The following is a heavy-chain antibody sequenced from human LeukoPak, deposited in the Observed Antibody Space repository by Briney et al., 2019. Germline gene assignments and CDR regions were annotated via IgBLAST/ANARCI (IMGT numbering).Heavy chain of an antibody. CDR2: ISAYNGNT. D-gene: IGHD5-18*01. V-gene: IGHV1-18*01. CDR3: ARGPWYSYGATNYYYYYMDV. CDR1: GYTFTSNG. J-gene: IGHJ6*03. Sequence: ASVKVSCKASGYTFTSNGISWVRQAPGQGLEWMGWISAYNGNTNYAQKLQGRVTMTTDTSTSTAYMELRSLRSDDTAVYYCARGPWYSYGATNYYYYYMDVWGKGTTVTVSS.